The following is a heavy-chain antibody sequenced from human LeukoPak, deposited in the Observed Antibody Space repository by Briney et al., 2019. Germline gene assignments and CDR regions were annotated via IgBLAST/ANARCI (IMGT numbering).Heavy chain of an antibody. CDR3: AKEIYGDPTGGRFQH. D-gene: IGHD4/OR15-4a*01. Sequence: GGTLRLSCGASGFTFNNYGMNWVRQAPGKGLEWVSVISGSGGSTYYADSVKGRFTISRDNSKNTLYLQMKSLRAEDTAVYYCAKEIYGDPTGGRFQHWGQGTLVTVSS. CDR1: GFTFNNYG. CDR2: ISGSGGST. J-gene: IGHJ1*01. V-gene: IGHV3-23*01.